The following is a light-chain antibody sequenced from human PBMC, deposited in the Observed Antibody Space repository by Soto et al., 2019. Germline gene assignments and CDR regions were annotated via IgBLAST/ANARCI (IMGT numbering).Light chain of an antibody. CDR3: QQSNYDPYT. V-gene: IGKV1-5*01. CDR2: GVS. CDR1: QRISTW. Sequence: DIQMTQSPSTLPASVRNRVTITCRASQRISTWLAWYHQKPGKAPHLLISGVSSLESGVPSRFSASGSVTEFSRAIRSMQPDDFATYYCQQSNYDPYTLGEGTKLEIK. J-gene: IGKJ2*01.